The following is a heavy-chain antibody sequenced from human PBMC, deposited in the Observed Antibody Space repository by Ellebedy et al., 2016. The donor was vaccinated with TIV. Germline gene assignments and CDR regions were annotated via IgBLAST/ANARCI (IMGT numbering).Heavy chain of an antibody. V-gene: IGHV1-2*02. CDR3: ARAITTTVTTVYYYYGMDV. D-gene: IGHD4-17*01. J-gene: IGHJ6*02. CDR1: GYTFTGYY. CDR2: INPNSGGT. Sequence: AASVKVSCKASGYTFTGYYMHWVRQAPGQGREWMGWINPNSGGTNYAQKFQGRVTMTRDTSISTAYMELSRLRSDDTAVYYCARAITTTVTTVYYYYGMDVWGQGTTVTVSS.